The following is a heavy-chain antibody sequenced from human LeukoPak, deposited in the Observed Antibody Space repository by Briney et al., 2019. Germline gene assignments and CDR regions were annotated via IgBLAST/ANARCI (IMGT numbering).Heavy chain of an antibody. CDR2: IYYSGST. V-gene: IGHV4-59*01. D-gene: IGHD3-10*01. J-gene: IGHJ6*02. CDR1: GGSISSYY. Sequence: SSETLSLTCTVSGGSISSYYWSWIRQPPGKGLEWIGYIYYSGSTNYNPSLKSRVTISVDTSKNQFSLKLSSVTAADTAVYYCARALYYYGSGSYYGSGTGQYYGMDVWGQGTTVTVSS. CDR3: ARALYYYGSGSYYGSGTGQYYGMDV.